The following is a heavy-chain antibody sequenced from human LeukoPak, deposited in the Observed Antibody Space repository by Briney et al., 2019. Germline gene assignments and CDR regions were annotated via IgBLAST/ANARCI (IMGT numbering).Heavy chain of an antibody. Sequence: PGGSLRLSCAASGFTFSSYGMHWVRQAPGKGLEWVAVISYDGSNKYYADSVKGRFTIPRDNSKNTLYLQMNSLRAEDTAVYYCAKDRAWTATFDYWGQGTLVTVSS. CDR2: ISYDGSNK. CDR3: AKDRAWTATFDY. CDR1: GFTFSSYG. D-gene: IGHD3/OR15-3a*01. V-gene: IGHV3-30*18. J-gene: IGHJ4*02.